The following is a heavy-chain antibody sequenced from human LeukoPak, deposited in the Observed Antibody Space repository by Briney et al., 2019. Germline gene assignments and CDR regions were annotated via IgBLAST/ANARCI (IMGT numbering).Heavy chain of an antibody. D-gene: IGHD4-11*01. CDR2: INHSGST. CDR1: GGSFSGYY. J-gene: IGHJ6*02. V-gene: IGHV4-34*01. Sequence: SETLSLTCAVYGGSFSGYYWSWIRQPPGTGLEWIGEINHSGSTNYNPSLKSRVTISLDTSKNQFSLKLSSVTAADTAVYYCARGFDYSRYYGMDVWGQGTTVTVSS. CDR3: ARGFDYSRYYGMDV.